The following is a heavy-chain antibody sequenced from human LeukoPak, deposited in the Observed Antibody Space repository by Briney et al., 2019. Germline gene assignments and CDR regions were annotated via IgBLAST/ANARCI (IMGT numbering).Heavy chain of an antibody. V-gene: IGHV3-48*04. CDR1: GFTFSTYS. J-gene: IGHJ4*02. CDR3: ARDGIAAAYYFDY. Sequence: GGSLRLSCAASGFTFSTYSMNWVRQAPGKGLEWVSYISSRSNMIYYADSVKGRFTISRDNVKNSLYLQMNSLRAEDTAVYYCARDGIAAAYYFDYWGQGTLVTVSS. CDR2: ISSRSNMI. D-gene: IGHD6-13*01.